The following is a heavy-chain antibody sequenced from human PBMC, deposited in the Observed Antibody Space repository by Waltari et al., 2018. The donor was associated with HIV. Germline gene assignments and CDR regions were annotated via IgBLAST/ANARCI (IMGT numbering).Heavy chain of an antibody. CDR1: GGTFSSYA. CDR3: ARDGGPYYYDSSGYYPLPY. Sequence: QVQLVQSGAEVKKPGSSVKVSCKASGGTFSSYAISWVRQAPGQGIEWRARIIPILGIANYAQKFQDRGTITADKSTSTAYMELSSLRSEDTAVYYCARDGGPYYYDSSGYYPLPYWGQGTLVTVSS. CDR2: IIPILGIA. D-gene: IGHD3-22*01. V-gene: IGHV1-69*04. J-gene: IGHJ4*02.